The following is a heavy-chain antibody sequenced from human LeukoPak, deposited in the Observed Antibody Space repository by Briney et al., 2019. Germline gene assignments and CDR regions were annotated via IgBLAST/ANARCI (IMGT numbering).Heavy chain of an antibody. CDR2: INWNGGST. V-gene: IGHV3-20*04. CDR3: ARAEVEMATIFFDY. J-gene: IGHJ4*02. D-gene: IGHD5-24*01. Sequence: GGSLRLSCAASGFTFDDYAMNWVRQAPGKGLEWVSGINWNGGSTYYRDSVKGRFTISRDNAKNSLYLQMNSLRAEDTAVYYCARAEVEMATIFFDYWGQGTLVTVSS. CDR1: GFTFDDYA.